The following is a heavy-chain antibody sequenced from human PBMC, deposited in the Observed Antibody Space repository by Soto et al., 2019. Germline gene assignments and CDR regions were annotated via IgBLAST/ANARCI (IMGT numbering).Heavy chain of an antibody. J-gene: IGHJ6*02. CDR2: IHPVDSDT. V-gene: IGHV5-51*01. Sequence: GESLKISCKGSGYDFTKYWVAWVRQMPGKGLEWMGIIHPVDSDTRYSPSFQGQVTISADRSIDTAFLQWSSLKASDTATYFCARTGSYGSPFYYYGMEIWGQGTAVTVSS. CDR1: GYDFTKYW. D-gene: IGHD1-26*01. CDR3: ARTGSYGSPFYYYGMEI.